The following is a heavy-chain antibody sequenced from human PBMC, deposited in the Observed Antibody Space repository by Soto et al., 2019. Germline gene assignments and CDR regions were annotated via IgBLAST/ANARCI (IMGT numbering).Heavy chain of an antibody. J-gene: IGHJ5*02. CDR1: GYTFTSYA. CDR3: AREDSSSWYSNNWFDP. CDR2: INTNTGNP. Sequence: GASVKVSCKASGYTFTSYAMNWVRQAPGQGLEWMGWINTNTGNPTYAQGFTGRFVFSLDTSVSTAYLQICSLKAEDTAVYYCAREDSSSWYSNNWFDPWGQGTLVTVS. V-gene: IGHV7-4-1*01. D-gene: IGHD6-13*01.